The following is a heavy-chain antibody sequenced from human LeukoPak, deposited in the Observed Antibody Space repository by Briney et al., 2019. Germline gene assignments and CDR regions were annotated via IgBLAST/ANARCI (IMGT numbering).Heavy chain of an antibody. J-gene: IGHJ4*02. D-gene: IGHD1-26*01. V-gene: IGHV3-74*01. CDR3: VTDRYSDSAFGD. CDR2: INTDGSVT. Sequence: GGSLRLSCAASGISVSSFWMHWVRQAPGEGLVWVSRINTDGSVTNYADSAEGRFTISRDNAKNTLYLQMNDLRAEDTAVYYCVTDRYSDSAFGDWGQGTLVTVSS. CDR1: GISVSSFW.